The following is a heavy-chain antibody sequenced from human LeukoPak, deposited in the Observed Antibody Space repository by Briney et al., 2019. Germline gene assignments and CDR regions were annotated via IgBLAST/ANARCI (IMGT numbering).Heavy chain of an antibody. Sequence: GRSLRLSCAASGFTFSSYAMHWVRQAPGKGLEWVAVTSYDGSNKYYADSVKGRFTISRDNSKNTLYLQMNSLRAEDTAVYYCARDPQYCSSTSCKNYYYYMDVWGKGTTVTVSS. CDR1: GFTFSSYA. V-gene: IGHV3-30*04. J-gene: IGHJ6*03. D-gene: IGHD2-2*01. CDR3: ARDPQYCSSTSCKNYYYYMDV. CDR2: TSYDGSNK.